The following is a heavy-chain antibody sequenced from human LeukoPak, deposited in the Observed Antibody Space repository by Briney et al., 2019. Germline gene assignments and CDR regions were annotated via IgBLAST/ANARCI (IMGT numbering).Heavy chain of an antibody. V-gene: IGHV4-61*02. D-gene: IGHD6-13*01. Sequence: SETLSLTCTVSGGSISSGSYYWSWIRQPAGKGLEWIGRIYTSGSTNYNPSLKSRVTISVDTSKNQFSLKLSSVTAADTAVYYCARDPGIAAVRSFDIWGQGTMVTVSS. J-gene: IGHJ3*02. CDR3: ARDPGIAAVRSFDI. CDR2: IYTSGST. CDR1: GGSISSGSYY.